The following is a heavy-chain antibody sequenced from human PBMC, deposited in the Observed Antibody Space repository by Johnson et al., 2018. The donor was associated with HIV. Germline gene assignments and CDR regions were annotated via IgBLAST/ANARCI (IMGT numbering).Heavy chain of an antibody. V-gene: IGHV3-20*04. CDR1: GFTFSSYD. D-gene: IGHD2-8*01. Sequence: VQLVESGGGVVQPGRSLRLSCAASGFTFSSYDMSWVRQAPGKGLEWVSGINWNGGSTGYADSVKGRFTISRDNAKNSLYLQMNSLRAEDTAVYYCARSVNAGRPFDIWGQGTLVTVSS. CDR2: INWNGGST. J-gene: IGHJ3*02. CDR3: ARSVNAGRPFDI.